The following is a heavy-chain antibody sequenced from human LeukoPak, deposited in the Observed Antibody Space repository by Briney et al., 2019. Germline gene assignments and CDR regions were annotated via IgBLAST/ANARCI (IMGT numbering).Heavy chain of an antibody. CDR2: ISSSGSTI. CDR1: GFTFSSYE. J-gene: IGHJ4*02. Sequence: PGGSLRLSCAASGFTFSSYEMNWVRQAPGKGLEWVSYISSSGSTIYYADSVKGRFTISRDNSKNTLYLQMNSLRAEDTAVYYCANLLDASSSPPDYWGQGTLVTVSS. D-gene: IGHD6-13*01. CDR3: ANLLDASSSPPDY. V-gene: IGHV3-48*03.